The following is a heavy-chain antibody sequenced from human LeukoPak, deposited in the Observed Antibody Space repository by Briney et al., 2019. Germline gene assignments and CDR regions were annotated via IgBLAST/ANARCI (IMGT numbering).Heavy chain of an antibody. CDR3: ATQSSGWLQRGFDY. CDR1: GYTLTELS. D-gene: IGHD6-19*01. CDR2: FDPEDGET. J-gene: IGHJ4*02. V-gene: IGHV1-24*01. Sequence: ASVKVSCKVSGYTLTELSMHWVRQAPGKGLEWMGGFDPEDGETIYAQKFQGRVTMTEDTSTDTAYMELSSLRSEDTAVYYCATQSSGWLQRGFDYWGQGTLVTVSS.